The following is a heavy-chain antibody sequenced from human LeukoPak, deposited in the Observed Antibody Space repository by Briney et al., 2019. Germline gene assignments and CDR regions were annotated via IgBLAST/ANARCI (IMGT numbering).Heavy chain of an antibody. CDR2: INHSGST. CDR3: ARVGITMIVVVRTGYDAFDI. CDR1: GGSFSGYY. Sequence: PSETLSLTCAVYGGSFSGYYWSWIRQPPGKGLEWIGEINHSGSTNYNPSLKSRVTISVDTSKNQLSLKLSSVTAADTAVYYCARVGITMIVVVRTGYDAFDIWGQGTMVTVSS. J-gene: IGHJ3*02. V-gene: IGHV4-34*01. D-gene: IGHD3-22*01.